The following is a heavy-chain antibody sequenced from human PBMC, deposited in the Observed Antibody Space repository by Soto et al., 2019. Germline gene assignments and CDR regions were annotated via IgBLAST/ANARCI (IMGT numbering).Heavy chain of an antibody. CDR3: GRDEGKVPDY. CDR2: ISSSSSTI. J-gene: IGHJ4*02. Sequence: EVQLVESGGGLVQPGGSLRLSCAASGFTFSSYSMNWVRQAPGKGLEWVSYISSSSSTIYYADSVKGRFTISRDNAKNALYRQMNSLRAEDTAVYCCGRDEGKVPDYWGQGTLVTVSS. CDR1: GFTFSSYS. V-gene: IGHV3-48*01. D-gene: IGHD1-1*01.